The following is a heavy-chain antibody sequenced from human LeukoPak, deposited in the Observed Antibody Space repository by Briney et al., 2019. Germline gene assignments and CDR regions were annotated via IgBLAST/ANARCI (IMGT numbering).Heavy chain of an antibody. Sequence: GASVKVSCKASGYTFTSYGISWVRQAPGQGLEWMGWISTYNGNTNYAQKLQGRVTMTTDTSTSTAYMELRSLRNDYTAVYYCARAAAAGTDFDYQGQGTLVTVSP. CDR1: GYTFTSYG. J-gene: IGHJ4*02. V-gene: IGHV1-18*01. CDR3: ARAAAAGTDFDY. D-gene: IGHD6-13*01. CDR2: ISTYNGNT.